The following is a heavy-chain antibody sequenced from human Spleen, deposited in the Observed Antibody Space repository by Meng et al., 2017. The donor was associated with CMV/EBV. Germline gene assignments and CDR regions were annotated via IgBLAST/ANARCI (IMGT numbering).Heavy chain of an antibody. CDR1: GFMFSSYR. J-gene: IGHJ4*02. Sequence: GGSLRLSCAASGFMFSSYRMHWLRQTPGKGLERVAFIFTSGTIVYYADSVKGRFTISRDNTKNSLYLQMSSLRAEDTALYYCARESNARDYDFDAWGQGTLVTVSS. CDR2: IFTSGTIV. V-gene: IGHV3-48*03. D-gene: IGHD3-22*01. CDR3: ARESNARDYDFDA.